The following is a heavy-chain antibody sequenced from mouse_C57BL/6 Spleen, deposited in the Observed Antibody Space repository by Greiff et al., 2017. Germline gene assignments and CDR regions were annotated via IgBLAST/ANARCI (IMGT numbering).Heavy chain of an antibody. V-gene: IGHV5-4*03. J-gene: IGHJ3*01. Sequence: EVNLVESGGGLVKPGGSLKLSCAASGFTFSSYAMSWVRQTPEKRLEWVATISDGGSYTYYPDNVKGRFTISRDNAKNNLYLQMSHLKSEDTAMYYCARGGGATTNWGQGTLVTVSA. CDR3: ARGGGATTN. CDR1: GFTFSSYA. D-gene: IGHD1-1*01. CDR2: ISDGGSYT.